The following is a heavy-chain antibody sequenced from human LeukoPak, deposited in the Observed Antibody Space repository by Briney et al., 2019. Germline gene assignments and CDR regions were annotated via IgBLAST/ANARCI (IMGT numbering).Heavy chain of an antibody. CDR1: GFTFSDYY. D-gene: IGHD3-10*01. V-gene: IGHV3-11*01. CDR3: ANAREYGSGSYPSDY. J-gene: IGHJ4*02. Sequence: GGSLRLSCAASGFTFSDYYMSWIRQAPGKGLEWVSYISSSGSTIYYADSVKGRFTISRDNAKNSLYLQMNSLRAEDTAVYYCANAREYGSGSYPSDYWGQGTLVTVSS. CDR2: ISSSGSTI.